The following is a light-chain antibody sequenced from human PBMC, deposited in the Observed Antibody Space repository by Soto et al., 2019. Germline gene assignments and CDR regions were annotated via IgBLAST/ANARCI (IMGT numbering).Light chain of an antibody. CDR2: KAS. J-gene: IGKJ2*01. V-gene: IGKV1-5*03. CDR1: QSISSW. CDR3: QQENSDSYT. Sequence: DIQMTQSPSTLSASVGDRVTITCRASQSISSWLAWYQQKPGKAPKLLIYKASSLESGVPSRFSGSGSGTEGTLTISSLQPDDIATYYCQQENSDSYTLGQGTKREIK.